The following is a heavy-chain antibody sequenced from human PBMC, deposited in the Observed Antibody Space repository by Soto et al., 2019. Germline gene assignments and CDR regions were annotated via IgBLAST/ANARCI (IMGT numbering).Heavy chain of an antibody. CDR2: IWSDGTFK. D-gene: IGHD1-7*01. J-gene: IGHJ4*02. V-gene: IGHV3-33*01. CDR1: GFTFTSYG. Sequence: GGSLRLSCAASGFTFTSYGMHWVRQAPGKGLEWLSLIWSDGTFKYYADSVKGRFTISRDNSRNTLYLQMDSLRAEDTAVYYCARDRTSKHYCDYWGPGTLVTVSS. CDR3: ARDRTSKHYCDY.